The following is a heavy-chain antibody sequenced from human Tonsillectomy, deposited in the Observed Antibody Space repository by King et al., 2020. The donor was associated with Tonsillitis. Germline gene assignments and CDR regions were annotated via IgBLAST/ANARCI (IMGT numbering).Heavy chain of an antibody. V-gene: IGHV3-43*02. CDR3: ARDKTVNYLDY. D-gene: IGHD3-22*01. Sequence: QLVQSGGGVVQPGGSLRLSCAASGFTFDDYAMHWGRQGPGKRLGWGSLISGDGTTTYYADSVKGRFTVSRDNSKNSLYLQMNSLRTEDTALYYCARDKTVNYLDYWGQGTLVTVSS. CDR2: ISGDGTTT. CDR1: GFTFDDYA. J-gene: IGHJ4*02.